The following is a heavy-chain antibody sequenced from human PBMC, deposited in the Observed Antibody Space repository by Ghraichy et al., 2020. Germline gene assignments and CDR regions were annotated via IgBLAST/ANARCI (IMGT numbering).Heavy chain of an antibody. Sequence: GGSLRLSCAASGFTFSNYVMNWVRQAPGKGLEWVSLISGSGDSTYYADSVKGRFTISRDNSKNTVYLQMNSLRAEDTAIYYCAKVGGLCGGDCYDYWGQGTLVTVSS. CDR2: ISGSGDST. V-gene: IGHV3-23*01. CDR1: GFTFSNYV. D-gene: IGHD2-21*01. J-gene: IGHJ4*02. CDR3: AKVGGLCGGDCYDY.